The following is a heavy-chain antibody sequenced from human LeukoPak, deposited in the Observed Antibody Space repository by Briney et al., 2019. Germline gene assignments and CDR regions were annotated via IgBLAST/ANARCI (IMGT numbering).Heavy chain of an antibody. V-gene: IGHV1-69*04. CDR2: IIPILGIA. CDR1: GGTFSSYA. CDR3: ARDTRVVPAVPYYYYYGMDV. D-gene: IGHD2-2*01. J-gene: IGHJ6*02. Sequence: GASVKVSCKASGGTFSSYAISWVRLAPGQGLEWMGRIIPILGIANYAQKFQGRVTITADKSTSTAYMELSSLRSEDTAVYYCARDTRVVPAVPYYYYYGMDVWGQGTTVTVSS.